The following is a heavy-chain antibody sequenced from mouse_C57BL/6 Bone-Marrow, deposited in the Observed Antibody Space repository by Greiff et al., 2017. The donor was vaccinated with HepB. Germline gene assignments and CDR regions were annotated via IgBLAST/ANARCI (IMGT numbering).Heavy chain of an antibody. J-gene: IGHJ2*01. CDR2: IYPENGDT. CDR1: GFNIKDDY. D-gene: IGHD3-2*02. CDR3: TQTAQATYFDY. V-gene: IGHV14-4*01. Sequence: VQLQQSGAELVRPGASVKLSCTASGFNIKDDYMHWVKQRPEQGLEWIGWIYPENGDTEYASKFQGKATITADTSSNTAYLQLSSLTSEDTAVYYCTQTAQATYFDYWGQGTTLTVSS.